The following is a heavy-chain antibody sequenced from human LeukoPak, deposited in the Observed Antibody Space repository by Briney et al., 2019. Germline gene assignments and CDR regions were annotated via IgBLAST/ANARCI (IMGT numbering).Heavy chain of an antibody. J-gene: IGHJ4*02. CDR1: GFTFSDYY. Sequence: GGSLRLSCAASGFTFSDYYMNWIRQAPGKGLEWVSSISGGSRTINYADSVKGRFTTSRDNAKSSLFLQVNSLRAEDTAVYYCARAGQSDYWGQGTLVTVSS. V-gene: IGHV3-11*01. CDR2: ISGGSRTI. CDR3: ARAGQSDY.